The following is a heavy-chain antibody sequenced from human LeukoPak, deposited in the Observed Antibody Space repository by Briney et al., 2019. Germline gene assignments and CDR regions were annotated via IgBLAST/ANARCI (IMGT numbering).Heavy chain of an antibody. CDR1: GGSFSGYY. CDR3: ARASDGDYSWYFDL. D-gene: IGHD4-17*01. CDR2: IYYSGST. J-gene: IGHJ2*01. Sequence: SETLSLTCAVYGGSFSGYYWSWIRQPPGKGLEWIGYIYYSGSTYYNPSLKSRVTISVDTSKNQFSLKLSPVTAADTAVYYCARASDGDYSWYFDLWGRGTLVTVSS. V-gene: IGHV4-30-4*08.